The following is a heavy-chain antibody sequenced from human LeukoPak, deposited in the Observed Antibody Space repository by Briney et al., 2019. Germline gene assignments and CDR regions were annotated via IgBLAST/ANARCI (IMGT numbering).Heavy chain of an antibody. J-gene: IGHJ5*02. CDR1: GGSISSYY. D-gene: IGHD2-2*02. V-gene: IGHV4-59*01. Sequence: SETLSLTCTVSGGSISSYYWSWIRQPPGKGLEWIGYIYYSGTTNHNPSLKSRVTISVDTSKNQFSLKLSSVTAADTAVYYCARGLRSGYCSSTSCYRGYWFDPWGQGTLVTVSS. CDR2: IYYSGTT. CDR3: ARGLRSGYCSSTSCYRGYWFDP.